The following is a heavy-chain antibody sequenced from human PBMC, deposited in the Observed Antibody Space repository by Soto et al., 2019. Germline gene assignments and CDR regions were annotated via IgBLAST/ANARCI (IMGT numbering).Heavy chain of an antibody. CDR2: IYYTGST. D-gene: IGHD1-1*01. CDR1: SCPSSNSLHH. CDR3: AKSGSEYPGTFDI. V-gene: IGHV4-39*01. J-gene: IGHJ3*02. Sequence: SETMPRNSPPASCPSSNSLHHSGLIRQPPGKGLEWIGSIYYTGSTYFNPSLKSRITISVDTSKDQFSLEVNSVTAADTAVYYCAKSGSEYPGTFDIWSRGTMVT.